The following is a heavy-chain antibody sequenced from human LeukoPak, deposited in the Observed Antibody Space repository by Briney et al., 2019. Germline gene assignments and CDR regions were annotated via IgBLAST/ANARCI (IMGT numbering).Heavy chain of an antibody. CDR1: GYTFTSYY. Sequence: SVKVSCKASGYTFTSYYMHWVRQAPGQGLEWMGRIIPIFGTANYAQKFQGRVTITTDESTSTAYMELSSLRSEDTAVYYCARDLDYFDYWGQGTLVTVSS. CDR2: IIPIFGTA. J-gene: IGHJ4*02. CDR3: ARDLDYFDY. V-gene: IGHV1-69*05.